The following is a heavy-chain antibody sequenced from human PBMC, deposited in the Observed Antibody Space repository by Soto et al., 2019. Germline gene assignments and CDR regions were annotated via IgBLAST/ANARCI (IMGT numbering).Heavy chain of an antibody. Sequence: ASVKVSCKASGYTFTSYAMHWVRQAPGQRLEWMGIINPSGGSASYAQKFQGRVTMTRDTSTSTVYMELSSLRSEDTAVYYCATELYCSSTTCYVHFDYWGQGTLVTVSS. CDR1: GYTFTSYA. CDR3: ATELYCSSTTCYVHFDY. CDR2: INPSGGSA. V-gene: IGHV1-46*03. D-gene: IGHD2-2*01. J-gene: IGHJ4*02.